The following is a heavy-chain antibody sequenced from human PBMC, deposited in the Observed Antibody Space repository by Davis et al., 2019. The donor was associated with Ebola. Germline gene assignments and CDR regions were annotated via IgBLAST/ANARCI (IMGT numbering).Heavy chain of an antibody. CDR3: ARGLMFQGVIINY. CDR1: GYTFTNYD. V-gene: IGHV1-8*01. Sequence: ASVKVSCKASGYTFTNYDINWVRQATGQGLEWMGWMNPNSGNTGYAQKFQGRVTMTRNTSISTAYMELSSLRSDDTAVYYCARGLMFQGVIINYWGQGTLVTVSS. J-gene: IGHJ4*02. D-gene: IGHD3-10*01. CDR2: MNPNSGNT.